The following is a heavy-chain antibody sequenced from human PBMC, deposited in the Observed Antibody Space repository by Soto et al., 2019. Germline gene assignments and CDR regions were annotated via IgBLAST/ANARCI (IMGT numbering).Heavy chain of an antibody. CDR3: ARVLKERHYYLDV. J-gene: IGHJ6*03. CDR1: GYTFTIYG. D-gene: IGHD6-25*01. V-gene: IGHV1-18*01. Sequence: ASVKVSCKASGYTFTIYGISWVLQAPGQGLEWMGWISAYNGNTNYAQKLQGRVTMTTDTSTSTAYMELRSLRSDDTAVYYCARVLKERHYYLDVWGKGTTVTVSS. CDR2: ISAYNGNT.